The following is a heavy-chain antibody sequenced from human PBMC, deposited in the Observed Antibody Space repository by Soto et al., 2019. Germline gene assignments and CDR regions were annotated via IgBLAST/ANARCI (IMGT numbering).Heavy chain of an antibody. CDR2: ISGSGGST. CDR1: GFTFSSYA. CDR3: AKDRHYGDYVVFDY. V-gene: IGHV3-23*01. J-gene: IGHJ4*02. D-gene: IGHD4-17*01. Sequence: GGSLRLSCAASGFTFSSYAMSWVRQAPGKGLEWVSAISGSGGSTYYPDTVKGPFTISRDNSKNTLYLQLNSLRAEDTDVYYCAKDRHYGDYVVFDYWGQGTLVTVSS.